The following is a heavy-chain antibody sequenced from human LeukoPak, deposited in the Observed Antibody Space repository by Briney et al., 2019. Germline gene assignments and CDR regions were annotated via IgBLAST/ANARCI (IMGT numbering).Heavy chain of an antibody. J-gene: IGHJ4*02. CDR2: IYYSGST. D-gene: IGHD1-26*01. Sequence: SETLSLTCTVSGDSISSYYWSWIRQPPGKGLEWIGYIYYSGSTNYNPSLNSRVTISVDTSKNQFSLKLSSVSAADTAVYYCARHSRTYYDFDYWGQGTLVTVSS. CDR1: GDSISSYY. CDR3: ARHSRTYYDFDY. V-gene: IGHV4-59*08.